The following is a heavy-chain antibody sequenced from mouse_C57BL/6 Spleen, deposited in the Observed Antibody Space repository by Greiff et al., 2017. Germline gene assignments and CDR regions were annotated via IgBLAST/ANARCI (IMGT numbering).Heavy chain of an antibody. CDR3: ARDTTVVGRYFDV. Sequence: QVQLQQPGAELVRPGTSVKLSCKASGYTFTSYWMHWVKQRPGQGLEWIGVIDPSDSYTNYNQKFKGKATLTVDTSSSTAYMQLSSLTSEDSAVYYCARDTTVVGRYFDVWGTGTTVTVSS. J-gene: IGHJ1*03. CDR2: IDPSDSYT. D-gene: IGHD1-1*01. V-gene: IGHV1-59*01. CDR1: GYTFTSYW.